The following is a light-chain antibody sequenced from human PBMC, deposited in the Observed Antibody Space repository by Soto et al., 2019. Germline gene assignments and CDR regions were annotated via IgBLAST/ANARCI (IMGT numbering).Light chain of an antibody. CDR2: EVN. Sequence: QSSISNPASMSGSPGQSITIPCTGASSDIGLYNYVSWYQHHPGKAPKLLISEVNVRPSGLSDRFSASKAGNTASLTISGLQPEDEAYYYCSSLSTTSTPIVFGSGTKVTVL. CDR1: SSDIGLYNY. J-gene: IGLJ1*01. CDR3: SSLSTTSTPIV. V-gene: IGLV2-14*01.